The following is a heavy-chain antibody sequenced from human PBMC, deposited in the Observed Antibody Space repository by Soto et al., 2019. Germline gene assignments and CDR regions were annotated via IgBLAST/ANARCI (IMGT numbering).Heavy chain of an antibody. CDR3: ARDRLRGYDSSGFYS. CDR2: INTYNGNR. Sequence: QVQLVQSGAELRKPGASVKVSCTASGYSFSSYGINWVRQAPGQGLEWMGWINTYNGNRNYAQKFEDRVTMTTATSTHTVYMELRSLKSDDTAIYYCARDRLRGYDSSGFYSWGQGTLVTVSS. CDR1: GYSFSSYG. J-gene: IGHJ4*02. V-gene: IGHV1-18*01. D-gene: IGHD3-22*01.